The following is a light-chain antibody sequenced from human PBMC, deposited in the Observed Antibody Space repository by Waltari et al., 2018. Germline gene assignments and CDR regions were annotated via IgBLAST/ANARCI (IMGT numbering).Light chain of an antibody. J-gene: IGLJ3*02. Sequence: QSALTQPASVSGSPGQSITISCTGTTSDVGGYNSVSWCHQHPGKAPKLVIYDVNNRPSGVSNRFSGSKSGNTASLTISGLQAEDDADYYCYSSAMSAFVVFGGGTKLTVL. CDR1: TSDVGGYNS. V-gene: IGLV2-14*03. CDR3: YSSAMSAFVV. CDR2: DVN.